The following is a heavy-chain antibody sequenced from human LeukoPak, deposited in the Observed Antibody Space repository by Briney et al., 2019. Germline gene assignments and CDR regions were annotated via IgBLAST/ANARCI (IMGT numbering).Heavy chain of an antibody. CDR3: ARLGIAAAAYFDH. Sequence: PSETLSLTCTVSGGSMSSHYWSWIRQPPGKGLEWIGYIYYSGTTNYNPSLKSRVTISVDTSKNQFSLKLNSVTAADTAVYYCARLGIAAAAYFDHWGQGNLVTVSS. J-gene: IGHJ4*02. CDR2: IYYSGTT. D-gene: IGHD6-13*01. V-gene: IGHV4-59*08. CDR1: GGSMSSHY.